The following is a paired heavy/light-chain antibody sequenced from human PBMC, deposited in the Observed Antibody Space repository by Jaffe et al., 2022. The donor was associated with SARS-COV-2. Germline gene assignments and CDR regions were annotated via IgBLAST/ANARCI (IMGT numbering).Heavy chain of an antibody. J-gene: IGHJ4*02. CDR2: ISANNGGT. V-gene: IGHV1-18*01. CDR1: GYTFINYF. CDR3: ARGHCSYSNCYWSLDY. D-gene: IGHD2-21*02. Sequence: QVQLVQSGAEVKKPGASVKVSCKASGYTFINYFITWVRQAPGQGLEWMGWISANNGGTTYAQEFQGRVTMTTDTSANTAYMELRSLTSDDTAVYYCARGHCSYSNCYWSLDYWGQGTLVTVSS.
Light chain of an antibody. CDR2: DNY. V-gene: IGLV1-51*01. CDR3: GTWDSSLSAYV. Sequence: QSVLTQPPSVSAAPGQKVTISCSGSSSNIGNNYVSWYQQLPGTAPKLLIYDNYKRPSGIPDRFSGSSSGTSNTLGITGLQTGDEADYFCGTWDSSLSAYVFGTGTQVTVL. J-gene: IGLJ1*01. CDR1: SSNIGNNY.